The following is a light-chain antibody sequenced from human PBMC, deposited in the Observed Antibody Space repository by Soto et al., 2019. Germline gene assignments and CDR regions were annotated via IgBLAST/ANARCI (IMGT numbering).Light chain of an antibody. CDR3: SSYTSSSTRLYV. CDR2: EVS. V-gene: IGLV2-14*01. J-gene: IGLJ1*01. Sequence: QSALTQPASVSGSPGQSITISCTGTSSDVGGYNYVSWYQQHPGKAPKLMIYEVSNRPSGVSNRFSGSKSGNTASRTISGLQAEDEAEYYCSSYTSSSTRLYVFGTGTKVTVL. CDR1: SSDVGGYNY.